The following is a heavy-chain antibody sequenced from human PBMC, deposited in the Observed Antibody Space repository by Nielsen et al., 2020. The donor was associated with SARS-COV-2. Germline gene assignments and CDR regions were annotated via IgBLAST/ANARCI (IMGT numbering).Heavy chain of an antibody. CDR3: AKDPSGMDV. CDR1: GFSFSETW. J-gene: IGHJ6*02. Sequence: GGSLRLSCVASGFSFSETWMSWVRQVPGKGLEWVADIKPDGSEKQYVDSVKGRFTISRDNAKNSLYLQMNSLRAEDTALYYCAKDPSGMDVWGQGTTVTVSS. CDR2: IKPDGSEK. V-gene: IGHV3-7*03.